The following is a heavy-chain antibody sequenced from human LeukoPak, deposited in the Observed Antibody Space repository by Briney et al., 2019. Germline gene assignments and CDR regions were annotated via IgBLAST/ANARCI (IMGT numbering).Heavy chain of an antibody. CDR2: ISDSSTFI. CDR3: ARVIRGGYGMDV. V-gene: IGHV3-48*02. CDR1: GFTFSSFG. D-gene: IGHD3-10*01. Sequence: GGSLRLSCAASGFTFSSFGMNWVRQAPGKGLEWVSYISDSSTFIYYADSVKGRFTISRDNAKNSLSLQLNSLRDEDTAVYFCARVIRGGYGMDVWGQGTTVTVSS. J-gene: IGHJ6*02.